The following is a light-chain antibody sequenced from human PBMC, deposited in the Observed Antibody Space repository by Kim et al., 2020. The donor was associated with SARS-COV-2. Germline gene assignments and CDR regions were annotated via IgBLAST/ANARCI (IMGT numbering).Light chain of an antibody. CDR2: DAS. Sequence: EIVLTQSPATLSVSPGERATLSCRASQSLSSNLAWYQQKRGQAPRLLIYDASTRAAGLPDRFSGSGSGTEFTLTISSLQSEDFAVYYCQQYSDSPPTFGQGTKVDIK. CDR1: QSLSSN. CDR3: QQYSDSPPT. J-gene: IGKJ1*01. V-gene: IGKV3-15*01.